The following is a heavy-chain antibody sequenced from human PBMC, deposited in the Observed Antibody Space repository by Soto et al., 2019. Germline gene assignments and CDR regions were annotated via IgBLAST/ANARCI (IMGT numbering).Heavy chain of an antibody. CDR1: GGSITSSY. CDR2: IYDTGISGYTPST. J-gene: IGHJ6*02. V-gene: IGHV4-59*01. Sequence: SETLCLTWTVSGGSITSSYWSWIRQPPGKGLEWIAYIYDTGISGYTPSTSYNPSLKSRVTMSVDTSKSQFSLKLTSVTAADTAVYYCARGEDAFFYYGLDVWGQGITVTVSS. CDR3: ARGEDAFFYYGLDV.